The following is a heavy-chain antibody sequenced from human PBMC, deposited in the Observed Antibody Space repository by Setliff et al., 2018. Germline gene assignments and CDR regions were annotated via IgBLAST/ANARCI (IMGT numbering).Heavy chain of an antibody. V-gene: IGHV4-38-2*01. J-gene: IGHJ6*02. Sequence: PSETLSLTCAVSGSSIISDYYWVWIRQPPGRGLEWIGSIFQSGNTYYNPSLKSRVTISVDTSKNQFSLKVNSVTAADTAVYYCATLLANYGSGMEVWGQGTTVTVSS. D-gene: IGHD3-10*01. CDR2: IFQSGNT. CDR3: ATLLANYGSGMEV. CDR1: GSSIISDYY.